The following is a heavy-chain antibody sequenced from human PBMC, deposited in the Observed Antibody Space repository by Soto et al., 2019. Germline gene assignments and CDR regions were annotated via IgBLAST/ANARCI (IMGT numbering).Heavy chain of an antibody. CDR3: AGGAYDYVWGSYRSLFDY. Sequence: QVQLVQSGAEVKKPGSSVKVSCKASGGTFSSYAISWVRQAPGQGLEWMGGIIPIFGTANYAQKFQGRVTITADESTSTAYMELSSLRSEDTAVYYCAGGAYDYVWGSYRSLFDYWGQGTLVTVSS. J-gene: IGHJ4*02. D-gene: IGHD3-16*02. V-gene: IGHV1-69*01. CDR2: IIPIFGTA. CDR1: GGTFSSYA.